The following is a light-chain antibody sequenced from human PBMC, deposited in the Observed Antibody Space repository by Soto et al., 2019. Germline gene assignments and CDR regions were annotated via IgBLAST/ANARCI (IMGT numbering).Light chain of an antibody. V-gene: IGKV3-11*01. J-gene: IGKJ3*01. CDR3: QQRSNRPLT. CDR2: DAW. CDR1: QSVSSS. Sequence: VLTQSPPTLSLSPGQRATLSCRASQSVSSSLAWYQQKPGQAPRLLIYDAWRRATGIPARFSGTGSGTDFTLTISSLEPEDSAVYYCQQRSNRPLTFGPGTKVEI.